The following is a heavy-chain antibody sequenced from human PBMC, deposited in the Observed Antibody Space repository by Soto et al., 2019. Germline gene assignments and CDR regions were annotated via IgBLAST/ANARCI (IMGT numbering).Heavy chain of an antibody. CDR1: GYTFTSYY. V-gene: IGHV1-46*01. J-gene: IGHJ4*02. D-gene: IGHD3-22*01. CDR3: ARDYPVDYYDSSGTLDY. Sequence: GASVKVSCKASGYTFTSYYMHWVRQAPGQGLEWMGIINPSGGSTSYAQKFQGRVTMTRDTSTSTVYMELSSLRSEDTAVYYCARDYPVDYYDSSGTLDYWGQGTLVTVSS. CDR2: INPSGGST.